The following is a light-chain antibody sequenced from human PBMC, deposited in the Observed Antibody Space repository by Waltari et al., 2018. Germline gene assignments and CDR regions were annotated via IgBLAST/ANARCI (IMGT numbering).Light chain of an antibody. CDR3: QQVNSDPFT. Sequence: IQLTQSPSSLSASVGDRVTITCRASQDVSSYLAWYQQKPGKAPKVLIYAASGLKSGGPGRFRGSGSGTDFTLTISSLQPEDIATYYCQQVNSDPFTFGGGTKVEIK. V-gene: IGKV1-9*01. J-gene: IGKJ4*01. CDR1: QDVSSY. CDR2: AAS.